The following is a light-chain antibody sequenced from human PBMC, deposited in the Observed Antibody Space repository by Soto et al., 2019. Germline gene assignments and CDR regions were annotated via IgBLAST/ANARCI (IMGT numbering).Light chain of an antibody. Sequence: ELMVTQSPATLSVSPGERVTLSCRTSQDVSSKLAWYQQKAGQAPSLLIYDASTRATGTPARFSGSGSGTEFTLAVSSLQSEDYAVYFCQQYIRWPLTFGGGTKVEIK. CDR2: DAS. J-gene: IGKJ4*01. V-gene: IGKV3D-15*01. CDR1: QDVSSK. CDR3: QQYIRWPLT.